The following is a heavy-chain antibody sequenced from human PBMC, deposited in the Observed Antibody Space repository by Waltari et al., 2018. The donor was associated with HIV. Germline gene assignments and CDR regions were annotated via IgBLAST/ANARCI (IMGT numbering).Heavy chain of an antibody. J-gene: IGHJ3*02. Sequence: QVHLVQSGAEVKRPGASVKVSCTTSGYTFGSYVISWVRQAPGQGLEWMGWISSSNINTKYAQNFLGRVTMTTDTSTNTAYLELRSLRSDDTAVYYCVKEGYCSGGSCYSGSLDIWGQGTKVTVSS. CDR2: ISSSNINT. D-gene: IGHD2-15*01. CDR3: VKEGYCSGGSCYSGSLDI. CDR1: GYTFGSYV. V-gene: IGHV1-18*01.